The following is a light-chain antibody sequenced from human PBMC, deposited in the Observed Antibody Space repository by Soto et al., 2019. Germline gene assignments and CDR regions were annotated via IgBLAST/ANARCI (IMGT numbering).Light chain of an antibody. CDR2: KAS. V-gene: IGKV1-5*03. CDR1: QSTSSW. CDR3: QQYHYYSWT. J-gene: IGKJ1*01. Sequence: DIQMTQSPSTLSASVGDRVTITCRASQSTSSWLAWYQQKPGKAPKLLIYKASSLESGVPSRFSGSGSGTEFTLTISSLQPDDFATYYCQQYHYYSWTVGQGTKVEIK.